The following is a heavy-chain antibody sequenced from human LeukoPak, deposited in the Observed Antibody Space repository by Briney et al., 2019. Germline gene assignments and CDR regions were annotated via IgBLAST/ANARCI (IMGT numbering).Heavy chain of an antibody. D-gene: IGHD1-1*01. V-gene: IGHV4-38-2*01. CDR2: IHHYGST. CDR3: ARVDWNPDY. Sequence: SETLSLTCAVSGYSLSRGYHWGWIRQPPGKGLEWIGSIHHYGSTYYNSSLKSRVTISVDTSKNQFSLKVSSVTAADTAVYYCARVDWNPDYWGQGTLVTVSS. CDR1: GYSLSRGYH. J-gene: IGHJ4*02.